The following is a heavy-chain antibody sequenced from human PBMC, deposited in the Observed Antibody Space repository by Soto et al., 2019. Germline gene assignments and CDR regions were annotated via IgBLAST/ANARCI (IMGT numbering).Heavy chain of an antibody. V-gene: IGHV3-7*01. D-gene: IGHD3-10*01. Sequence: GGSLRLSCAASGFTFSGYWMSWVRQAPGKGLEWVANIKQDGSEKYYVDSVKGRFTISRDNAKSSLYLQMNSLRAEDTAVYYCARDVRGVIMPYYYYGMDVWGQGTTVTVSS. CDR2: IKQDGSEK. CDR3: ARDVRGVIMPYYYYGMDV. CDR1: GFTFSGYW. J-gene: IGHJ6*02.